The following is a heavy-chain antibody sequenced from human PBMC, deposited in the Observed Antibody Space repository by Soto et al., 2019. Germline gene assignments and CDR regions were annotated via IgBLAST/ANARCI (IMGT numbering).Heavy chain of an antibody. Sequence: QVQLVQSGAEVKKPGASVKVSCKASGYTFTSYDINWVRQATGQGLEWMGWMNPNSGNTGYAQKFQGRVTMSRNTSISTAYMELSSLRSEGPAMYDCARDGGAKRFDSWGQRTRVPVCS. D-gene: IGHD3-10*01. V-gene: IGHV1-8*01. CDR1: GYTFTSYD. CDR3: ARDGGAKRFDS. J-gene: IGHJ4*02. CDR2: MNPNSGNT.